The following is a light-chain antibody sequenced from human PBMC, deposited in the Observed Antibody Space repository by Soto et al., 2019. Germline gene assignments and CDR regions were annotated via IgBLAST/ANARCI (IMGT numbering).Light chain of an antibody. CDR2: GAS. CDR1: QSVNSSH. V-gene: IGKV3-20*01. J-gene: IGKJ5*01. Sequence: EIVLTQSPGTLSLSPGERATLSCRASQSVNSSHLAWYQQKPGQAPRFFIYGASSRATGIPDRFSGSGSGTGFTLTISRLEPEDFAVYYCQQYGSSPLFGQGTRLEIK. CDR3: QQYGSSPL.